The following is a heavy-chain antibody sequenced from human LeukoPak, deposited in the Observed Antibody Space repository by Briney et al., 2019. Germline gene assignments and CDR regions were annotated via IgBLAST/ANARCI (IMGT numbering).Heavy chain of an antibody. V-gene: IGHV4-34*01. Sequence: SETLSLTCAVYGGSFSGYYWSWIRQPPGKGLEWIGEINHSGSTNYNPSLKSRVTISVDTSKNQFSLKLSSVTAADMAVYYCARGSYYAYWGQGTLVTVSS. CDR3: ARGSYYAY. J-gene: IGHJ4*02. CDR2: INHSGST. D-gene: IGHD1-26*01. CDR1: GGSFSGYY.